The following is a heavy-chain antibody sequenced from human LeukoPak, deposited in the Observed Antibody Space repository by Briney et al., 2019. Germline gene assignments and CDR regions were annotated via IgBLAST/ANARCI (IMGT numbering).Heavy chain of an antibody. Sequence: GGSLRLSCAASGFTVSNNYMSWVRQAPGKGLEWVSIIYSGGSTLYADSVKGRFTISRDNSKNTLYLQMNSLRAEDTAVYYCARDLDYDILTGPSIWGQGTTVTVSS. CDR1: GFTVSNNY. CDR3: ARDLDYDILTGPSI. J-gene: IGHJ3*02. V-gene: IGHV3-66*01. CDR2: IYSGGST. D-gene: IGHD3-9*01.